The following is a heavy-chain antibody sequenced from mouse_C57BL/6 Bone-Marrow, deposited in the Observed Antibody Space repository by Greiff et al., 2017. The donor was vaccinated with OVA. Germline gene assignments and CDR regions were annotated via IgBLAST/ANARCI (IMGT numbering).Heavy chain of an antibody. CDR1: GFTFSDYY. J-gene: IGHJ4*01. Sequence: EVKVVESGGGLVQPGGSLKLSCAASGFTFSDYYMYWVRQTPEKRLEWVAYISNGGGSTYYPDTVKGRFPISRDNAKNTLYLQMSRLKSEDTAMYYCARRGYYGSSYVYYYAMDYWGQGTSVTVSS. D-gene: IGHD1-1*01. V-gene: IGHV5-12*01. CDR3: ARRGYYGSSYVYYYAMDY. CDR2: ISNGGGST.